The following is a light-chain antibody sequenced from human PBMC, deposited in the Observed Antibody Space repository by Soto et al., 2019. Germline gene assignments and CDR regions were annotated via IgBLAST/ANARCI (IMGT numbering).Light chain of an antibody. J-gene: IGLJ1*01. Sequence: SALNQPASVSGSPLQSITISCTETSSDGGGNNYVSWYQQNPGKAPKLMICDVSNRPSGVSNRFSGSKSGNTASLTISGLQAEDEADYYCSSFTGTSYVVGTGTKVTVL. CDR1: SSDGGGNNY. CDR3: SSFTGTSYV. CDR2: DVS. V-gene: IGLV2-14*01.